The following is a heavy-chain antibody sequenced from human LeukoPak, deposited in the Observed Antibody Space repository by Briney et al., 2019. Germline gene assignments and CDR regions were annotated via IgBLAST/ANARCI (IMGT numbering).Heavy chain of an antibody. CDR3: ATDQYTSSSGRFDP. CDR1: GYTFTTNY. J-gene: IGHJ5*02. V-gene: IGHV1-2*02. CDR2: MNPNSGDT. Sequence: ASVKVSCKASGYTFTTNYMHWVRQAPGQGLKWMGWMNPNSGDTKYAQKFQGRVTMTRDTSITTAYMELSRLRSDDTAVYYCATDQYTSSSGRFDPWGQGSLVTVSS. D-gene: IGHD6-6*01.